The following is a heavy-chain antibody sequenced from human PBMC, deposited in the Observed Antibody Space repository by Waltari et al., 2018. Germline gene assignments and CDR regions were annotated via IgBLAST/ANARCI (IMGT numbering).Heavy chain of an antibody. Sequence: QLVDSGGGLERPGGSLRPSCAASGLTITRSVLNGVRQAQGKGLEWFSVIRDGGAFTYYADSVKGRFTISRDNSKNTLFLQMNSLRAEDTAVYYCAKRGGGQQGYFDFWGRGTLVTVSS. V-gene: IGHV3-23*04. D-gene: IGHD3-16*01. J-gene: IGHJ4*02. CDR1: GLTITRSV. CDR2: IRDGGAFT. CDR3: AKRGGGQQGYFDF.